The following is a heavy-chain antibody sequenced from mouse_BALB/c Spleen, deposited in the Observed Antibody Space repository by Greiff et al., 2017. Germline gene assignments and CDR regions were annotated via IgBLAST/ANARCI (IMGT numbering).Heavy chain of an antibody. V-gene: IGHV5-17*02. Sequence: EVMLVESGGGLVQPGGSRKLSCAASGFTFSSFGMHWVRQAPEKGLEWVAYISSGSSTIYYADTVKGRFTISRDNPKNTLFLQMTSLRSEDTAMYYCARRAYYDYGSFAYWGQGTLVTVSA. J-gene: IGHJ3*01. CDR1: GFTFSSFG. CDR2: ISSGSSTI. CDR3: ARRAYYDYGSFAY. D-gene: IGHD2-4*01.